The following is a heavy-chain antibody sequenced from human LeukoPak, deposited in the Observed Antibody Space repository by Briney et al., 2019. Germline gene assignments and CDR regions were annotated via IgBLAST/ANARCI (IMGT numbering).Heavy chain of an antibody. CDR1: GGSISSGSYY. V-gene: IGHV4-61*02. J-gene: IGHJ5*02. D-gene: IGHD3-22*01. CDR3: ARVYKRGGYQNWFDP. Sequence: SQTLSLTCTVSGGSISSGSYYWGWIRQPAGKGLEWIGRIYTSGSTNYNPSLKSRVTISVDTSKNQFSLKLSSVTAADTAVYYCARVYKRGGYQNWFDPWGQGTLVTVSS. CDR2: IYTSGST.